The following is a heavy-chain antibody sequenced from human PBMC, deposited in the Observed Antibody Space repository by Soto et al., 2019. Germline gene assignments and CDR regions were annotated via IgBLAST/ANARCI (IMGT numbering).Heavy chain of an antibody. CDR1: GFTFSTYN. Sequence: QVQLVESGGGVVQPGRSLRLSCTASGFTFSTYNMHWVRQAPGKGLEWVAIIYYDGTIEYYADSVKGRFTISRDNPKNTLYLQMNSLRAGDTAVYYCARDELAVPSSMLDYWGQGTLVTVSS. J-gene: IGHJ4*02. D-gene: IGHD2-2*01. CDR3: ARDELAVPSSMLDY. CDR2: IYYDGTIE. V-gene: IGHV3-33*01.